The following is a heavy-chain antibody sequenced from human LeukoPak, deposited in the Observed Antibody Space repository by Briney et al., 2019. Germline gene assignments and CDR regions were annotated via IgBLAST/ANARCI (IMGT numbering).Heavy chain of an antibody. CDR2: INPNTGHT. CDR3: ARAGYCSGGSCRNWIDP. Sequence: ASVKVSCKASGYTFTDYYMHWVRQAPAQGLEWMGWINPNTGHTNYPQKFQGRATMTRDTSITTAYMELSRLSSDDTALYYCARAGYCSGGSCRNWIDPWGQGTLVTVSS. J-gene: IGHJ5*02. D-gene: IGHD2-15*01. V-gene: IGHV1-2*02. CDR1: GYTFTDYY.